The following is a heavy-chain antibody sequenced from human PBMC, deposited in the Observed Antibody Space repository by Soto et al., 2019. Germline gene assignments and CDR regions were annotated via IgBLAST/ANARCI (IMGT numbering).Heavy chain of an antibody. Sequence: GASVKVSCKASGYTFTSYGISWVRQAPGQGLEWMGWISAYNGNTNYAQKLQGRVTMTTDTSTSTAYMELRSLRSDDTAVYYCARSRGPKTRNYFDYWGQGTLVTVSS. CDR3: ARSRGPKTRNYFDY. D-gene: IGHD5-12*01. V-gene: IGHV1-18*01. J-gene: IGHJ4*02. CDR2: ISAYNGNT. CDR1: GYTFTSYG.